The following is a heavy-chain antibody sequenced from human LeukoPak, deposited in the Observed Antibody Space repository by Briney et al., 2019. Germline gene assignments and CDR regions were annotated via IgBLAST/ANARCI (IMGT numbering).Heavy chain of an antibody. J-gene: IGHJ4*02. V-gene: IGHV4-39*07. D-gene: IGHD3-22*01. CDR3: ARDSFIYDSSGYYHRYFDY. CDR2: IYYRGNS. CDR1: GGSISSSTYY. Sequence: SETLSLTCTVSGGSISSSTYYWGWIRQPPGKGLEWIGSIYYRGNSYYNPSLKSRVTISVDTSKNQFSLKLSSVTAADTAVYYCARDSFIYDSSGYYHRYFDYWGQGTLVTVSS.